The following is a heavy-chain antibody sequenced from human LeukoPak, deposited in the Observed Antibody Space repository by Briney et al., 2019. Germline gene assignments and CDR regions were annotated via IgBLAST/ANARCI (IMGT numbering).Heavy chain of an antibody. Sequence: GGSLRLSWPAAGFTFSIYAMSWVRQAPGKGLEWVSSISGNSGSTYYADSVKGRFTISRDKSKTKVYLQMNSLRVRSTATDVYDCVSAWATVGAPYFDYWGQGTMVTVSS. CDR2: ISGNSGST. V-gene: IGHV3-23*01. CDR1: GFTFSIYA. D-gene: IGHD4-23*01. CDR3: DCVSAWATVGAPYFDY. J-gene: IGHJ4*02.